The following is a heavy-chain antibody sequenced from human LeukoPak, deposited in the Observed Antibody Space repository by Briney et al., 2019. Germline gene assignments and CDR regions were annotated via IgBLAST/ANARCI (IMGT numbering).Heavy chain of an antibody. V-gene: IGHV3-23*01. CDR2: ISGSGGST. Sequence: PGGSLRLSCAASGFTFSSYAMSWVRQAPGKGLEWVSAISGSGGSTYYADSVKGRFTISRDNSKNTLYLQMNSLRAEYTAVYYCANRERGRYSLDYWGQGTLVTVSS. J-gene: IGHJ4*02. D-gene: IGHD1-26*01. CDR1: GFTFSSYA. CDR3: ANRERGRYSLDY.